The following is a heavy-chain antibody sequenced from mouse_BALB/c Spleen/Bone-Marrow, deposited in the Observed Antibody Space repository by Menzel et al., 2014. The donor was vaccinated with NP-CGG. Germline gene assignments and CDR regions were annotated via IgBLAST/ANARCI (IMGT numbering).Heavy chain of an antibody. CDR1: GFTFSSFG. V-gene: IGHV5-17*02. CDR3: ARSGSSSGYFDY. Sequence: DVKLVESGGGLVQPGGSRKLSCVASGFTFSSFGMHWVRQAPEKGLEWVAYISSGRSTIYYADTVVGRFTISRDNPKNTLFLQMTSLRSEDTAMYYCARSGSSSGYFDYWGQGTTLTVSS. D-gene: IGHD1-1*01. J-gene: IGHJ2*01. CDR2: ISSGRSTI.